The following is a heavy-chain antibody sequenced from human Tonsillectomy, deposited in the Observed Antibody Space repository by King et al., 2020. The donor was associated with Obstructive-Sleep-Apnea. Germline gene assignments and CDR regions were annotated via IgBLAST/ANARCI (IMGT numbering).Heavy chain of an antibody. CDR3: EREESGGYCGGGLDA. D-gene: IGHD6-19*01. Sequence: QLVQSGAEVKKPGASVKVSCKASGYTFTDYYMHWVRQAPGQGLEWMGWINPNSGGTNYAQKFQGWVTMTRDTSISTAYMELSRLRSDDTAVSYCEREESGGYCGGGLDAWGQGTPVTVSS. CDR2: INPNSGGT. CDR1: GYTFTDYY. V-gene: IGHV1-2*04. J-gene: IGHJ6*02.